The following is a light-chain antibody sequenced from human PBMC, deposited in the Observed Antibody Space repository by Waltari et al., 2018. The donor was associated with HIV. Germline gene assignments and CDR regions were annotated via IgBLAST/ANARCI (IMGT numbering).Light chain of an antibody. V-gene: IGLV1-51*01. CDR1: SFNIGNKH. CDR3: GTWDSSLSVVI. Sequence: QSVLTQPPSVSAAPGQKVSISCSGSSFNIGNKHVSWYQQLPGTAPKLLIYDTHKRPSGIPDRFPGSKSGTSATLGITGLQTGDEAEYYCGTWDSSLSVVIFGGGTKLSVL. CDR2: DTH. J-gene: IGLJ2*01.